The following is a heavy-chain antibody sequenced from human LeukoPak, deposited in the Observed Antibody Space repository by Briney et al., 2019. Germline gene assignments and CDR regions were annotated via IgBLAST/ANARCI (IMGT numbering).Heavy chain of an antibody. J-gene: IGHJ6*02. Sequence: PGGSLRLSCAASGFTFSSYAMHWVRQAPGKGLEWVAVISYDGSNKYYADSVKGRFTISRDNSKNTLYLQMNSLRAEDTAVYYCARDGHGMDVWGQGTTVTVSS. CDR3: ARDGHGMDV. V-gene: IGHV3-30-3*01. CDR2: ISYDGSNK. CDR1: GFTFSSYA.